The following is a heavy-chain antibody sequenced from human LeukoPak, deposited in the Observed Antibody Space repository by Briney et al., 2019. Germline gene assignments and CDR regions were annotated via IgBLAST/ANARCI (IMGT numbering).Heavy chain of an antibody. CDR1: GFTFSSYN. CDR3: AKDASLSSSWYRGLVAFDI. Sequence: RPGGSLRLSCAASGFTFSSYNMSWVRQAPGKGLEWVSTISDSGGTTYYADSVKGRFPISRDNSKNTLYLQMNSLRAEDTAVYYCAKDASLSSSWYRGLVAFDIWGQGTMVTVSS. J-gene: IGHJ3*02. D-gene: IGHD6-13*01. CDR2: ISDSGGTT. V-gene: IGHV3-23*01.